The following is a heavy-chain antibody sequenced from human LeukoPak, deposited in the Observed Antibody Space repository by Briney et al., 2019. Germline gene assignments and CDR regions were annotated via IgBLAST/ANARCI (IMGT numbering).Heavy chain of an antibody. CDR2: INHSGST. V-gene: IGHV4-39*07. CDR3: ARGEWELGYYMDV. D-gene: IGHD1-26*01. J-gene: IGHJ6*03. Sequence: PSETLSLTCTVSYGSISDISYYWGWIRQPPGKGLEWIGEINHSGSTNYNPSLKSRVTISVDTSKNQFSLKLNSVTAADTAVYYCARGEWELGYYMDVWGKGTTVTISS. CDR1: YGSISDISYY.